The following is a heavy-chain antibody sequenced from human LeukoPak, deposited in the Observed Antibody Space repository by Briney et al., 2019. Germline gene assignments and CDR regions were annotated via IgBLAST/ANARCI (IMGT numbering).Heavy chain of an antibody. V-gene: IGHV4-34*01. CDR1: GGSFSGYY. Sequence: PSETLSLTCAVYGGSFSGYYWSWIRQPPGKGLEWIGEINHSGSTNYNPSLKSRVTISVDTSKNQFSLKLSSVTAADTAVYYCASRPPFGIVVNWFDPWGQGTLVTVSS. CDR2: INHSGST. D-gene: IGHD3-22*01. CDR3: ASRPPFGIVVNWFDP. J-gene: IGHJ5*02.